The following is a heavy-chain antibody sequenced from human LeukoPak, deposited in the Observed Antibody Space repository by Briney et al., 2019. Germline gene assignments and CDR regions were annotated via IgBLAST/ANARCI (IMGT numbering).Heavy chain of an antibody. D-gene: IGHD3-16*01. CDR1: GYTLTDYT. CDR3: ARGGPSDY. J-gene: IGHJ4*02. V-gene: IGHV7-4-1*02. CDR2: INTNTGNP. Sequence: ASVKVSCKASGYTLTDYTINWVRQAPGQGLEWMGWINTNTGNPTYAQGFTGRFVFSLDTSVSTAYLEISSLKAEDTAMYYCARGGPSDYWGQGTLVTVSS.